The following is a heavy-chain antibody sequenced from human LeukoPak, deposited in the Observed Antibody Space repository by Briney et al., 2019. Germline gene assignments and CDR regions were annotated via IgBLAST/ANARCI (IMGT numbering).Heavy chain of an antibody. J-gene: IGHJ4*02. CDR2: ISGSGGST. CDR1: GFTFSSYA. V-gene: IGHV3-23*01. Sequence: PGGSLRLSCAASGFTFSSYAMSWVRQAPGKGLEWVSAISGSGGSTYYADSVKGRFTISRDNSKNTLYLQMNSLRSEDTAVYYCPKDRVVVPAAMAHWGQGTLVTVSS. D-gene: IGHD2-2*01. CDR3: PKDRVVVPAAMAH.